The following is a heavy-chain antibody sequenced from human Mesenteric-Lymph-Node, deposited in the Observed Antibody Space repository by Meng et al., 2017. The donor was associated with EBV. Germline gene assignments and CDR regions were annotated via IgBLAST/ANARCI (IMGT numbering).Heavy chain of an antibody. CDR2: IYHSGGT. Sequence: QGQLQESGPGLVKPSGTLSLTCAVSGGSISSNNWWSWGRQSPEKGLEWIGEIYHSGGTNYNLSLEGRVSMSVDKSRNQFSLRVNSVTAADTAVYYCARDRWQQLDNALDIWGQGTMVTVSS. D-gene: IGHD6-13*01. CDR3: ARDRWQQLDNALDI. V-gene: IGHV4-4*02. J-gene: IGHJ3*02. CDR1: GGSISSNNW.